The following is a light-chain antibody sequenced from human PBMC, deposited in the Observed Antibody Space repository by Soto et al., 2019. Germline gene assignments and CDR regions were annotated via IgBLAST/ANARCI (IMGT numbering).Light chain of an antibody. V-gene: IGLV2-14*01. CDR2: DVS. Sequence: QSALTQPASVSGSPGQSITISCTGTSSDVGGYNYVSWYQQHPGKAPKLMIYDVSNRPSGVSNRFSGSKSGNTAPLTISGPHDEDEAYYYCSSYASSSVVFGGGTKVTVL. J-gene: IGLJ2*01. CDR3: SSYASSSVV. CDR1: SSDVGGYNY.